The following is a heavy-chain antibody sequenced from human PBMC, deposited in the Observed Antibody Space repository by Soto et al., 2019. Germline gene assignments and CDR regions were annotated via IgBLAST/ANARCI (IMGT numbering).Heavy chain of an antibody. CDR1: GFTFGDYA. V-gene: IGHV3-49*04. CDR3: TRDPVSSGYYSWYFDY. D-gene: IGHD3-22*01. J-gene: IGHJ4*02. Sequence: PGGSLRLSCTASGFTFGDYAMSWVRQAPGKGLEWVGFIRSKAYGGTTEYAASVKGRFTISRDDSKSIAYLQMNSLKTEDTAVYYCTRDPVSSGYYSWYFDYWGQGTLVTV. CDR2: IRSKAYGGTT.